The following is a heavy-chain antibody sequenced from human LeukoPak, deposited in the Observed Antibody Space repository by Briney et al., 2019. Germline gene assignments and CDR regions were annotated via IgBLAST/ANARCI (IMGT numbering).Heavy chain of an antibody. CDR2: INPNSGGT. CDR1: GYTFTCYY. D-gene: IGHD6-19*01. CDR3: ARGIAVAGSLNWGYYYCYGMDV. Sequence: GASVKVSCKASGYTFTCYYMHWVRQAPGQGLEWMGWINPNSGGTNYAQKFQGWVTMTRDTSISTAYMELSRLRSDDTAVYYCARGIAVAGSLNWGYYYCYGMDVWGQGTTVTVSS. J-gene: IGHJ6*02. V-gene: IGHV1-2*04.